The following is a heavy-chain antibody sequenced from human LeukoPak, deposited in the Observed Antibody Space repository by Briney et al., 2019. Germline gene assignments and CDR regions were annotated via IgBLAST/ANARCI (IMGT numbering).Heavy chain of an antibody. V-gene: IGHV4-39*01. CDR2: IYYSGST. J-gene: IGHJ4*02. CDR3: ARSPLWVPAPGYFDY. Sequence: SETLSLTCTVSGGSISSSSYYWGWIRQPPGKGLEWIGSIYYSGSTYYNPSLKGRVTISVDTSKNQFSLKLSSVTAADTAVYYCARSPLWVPAPGYFDYWGQGTLVTVSS. D-gene: IGHD2-2*01. CDR1: GGSISSSSYY.